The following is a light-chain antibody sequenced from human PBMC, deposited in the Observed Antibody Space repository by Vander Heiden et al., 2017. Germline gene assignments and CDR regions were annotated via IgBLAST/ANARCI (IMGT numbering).Light chain of an antibody. CDR2: FGS. Sequence: DMVMTQSPPSLPAIPGEPASISCRSSQSLLHSNGNNYLVCYLQKQAQSPHLLIYFGSTRVYGVPARFSGSGSGTDFTLNISSVEAEDVVVYYCMQALQTPRYTFGQGTKLEIK. J-gene: IGKJ2*01. CDR1: QSLLHSNGNNY. CDR3: MQALQTPRYT. V-gene: IGKV2-28*01.